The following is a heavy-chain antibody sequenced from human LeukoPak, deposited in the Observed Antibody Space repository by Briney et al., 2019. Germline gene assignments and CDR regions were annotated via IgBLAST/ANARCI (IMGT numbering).Heavy chain of an antibody. V-gene: IGHV1-69*04. J-gene: IGHJ4*02. CDR2: IIPILGIA. Sequence: VASVKVSCKASGYTFTSYYMHWVRQAPGQGLEWMGRIIPILGIANYAQKFQGRVTITADKSTSTAYMELSSLRSEDTAVYYCARVPAVAAAGPYWGQGTLVTVSS. CDR3: ARVPAVAAAGPY. D-gene: IGHD6-13*01. CDR1: GYTFTSYY.